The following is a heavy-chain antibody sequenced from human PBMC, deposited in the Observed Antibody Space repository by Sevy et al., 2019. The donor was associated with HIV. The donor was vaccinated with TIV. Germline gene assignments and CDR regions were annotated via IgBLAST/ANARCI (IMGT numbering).Heavy chain of an antibody. J-gene: IGHJ6*02. CDR2: TIPIFGTA. Sequence: ASVKVSCKASGGTVSSYAISWVRQAPGQGLEWMGGTIPIFGTANYAQKFQGRVTITADESTSTAYMELSSLRSEDTAVYYRARDLTFEKYGMDVWGQGTTVTVSS. CDR1: GGTVSSYA. D-gene: IGHD3-9*01. V-gene: IGHV1-69*13. CDR3: ARDLTFEKYGMDV.